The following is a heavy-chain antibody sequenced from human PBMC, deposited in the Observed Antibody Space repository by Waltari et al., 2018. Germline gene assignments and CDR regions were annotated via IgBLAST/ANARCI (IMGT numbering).Heavy chain of an antibody. CDR1: GYTFTSYD. CDR2: MNPSRGNT. J-gene: IGHJ6*03. Sequence: QVQLVQSGAEVKKPGASVKVSCKASGYTFTSYDINWVRQATGQGLEWMGWMNPSRGNTGYAQKFPGRVTITRNTSISTAYMELSSLRSEDTAVYYCASARSSGYYYYMDVWGKGTTVTVSS. V-gene: IGHV1-8*03. CDR3: ASARSSGYYYYMDV. D-gene: IGHD6-6*01.